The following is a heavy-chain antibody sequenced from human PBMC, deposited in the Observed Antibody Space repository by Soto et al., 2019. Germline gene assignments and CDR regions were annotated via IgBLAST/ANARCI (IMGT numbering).Heavy chain of an antibody. D-gene: IGHD1-20*01. CDR1: GYTFTGYY. CDR3: AADRLPTDRYKWVDP. CDR2: INPNSGGT. V-gene: IGHV1-2*04. J-gene: IGHJ5*02. Sequence: DSVKVSCKASGYTFTGYYMHWVRQAPGQGLEWMGWINPNSGGTNYAQKFQGWVTMTRDTSISTAYMELSSLISEDTAVYYCAADRLPTDRYKWVDPWGLGTLVTVSS.